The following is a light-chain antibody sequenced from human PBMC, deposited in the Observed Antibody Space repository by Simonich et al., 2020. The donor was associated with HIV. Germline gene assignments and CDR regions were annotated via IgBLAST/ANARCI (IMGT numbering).Light chain of an antibody. CDR1: QSILYNSNNKNY. Sequence: DIVMTQSPDSLAVSLGERATINCKSSQSILYNSNNKNYLAWYQQKPGQRPKLLIYWASTRESGVPDRFSGSGSGTDFTLTISSLQPEDFATYYCQQSYSTPLTFGGGTKVEIK. CDR2: WAS. V-gene: IGKV4-1*01. J-gene: IGKJ4*01. CDR3: QQSYSTPLT.